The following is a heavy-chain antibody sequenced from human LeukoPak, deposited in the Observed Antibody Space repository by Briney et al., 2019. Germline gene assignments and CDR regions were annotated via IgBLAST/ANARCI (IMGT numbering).Heavy chain of an antibody. CDR1: GLYVGSND. CDR3: ARDTVYYGCDY. J-gene: IGHJ4*02. CDR2: IYSGGST. V-gene: IGHV3-66*01. Sequence: PGCALTLSCQAKGLYVGSNDRKWVRQAAGTGMRWVSLIYSGGSTYYADSVKGRFTVSRDNSKNTLFLQMNSLRAEDTAVYYCARDTVYYGCDYWGQGTLVTVSS. D-gene: IGHD3-10*01.